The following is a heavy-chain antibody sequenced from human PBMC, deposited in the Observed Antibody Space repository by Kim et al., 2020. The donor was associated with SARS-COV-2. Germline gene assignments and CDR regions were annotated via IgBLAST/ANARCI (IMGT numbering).Heavy chain of an antibody. Sequence: SETLSLTCTVSGGSISSGDYYWSWIRQPPGKGLEWIGYIYYSGSTYYNPSLKSRVTISVDTSKNQFSLKLSSVTAADTAVYYCARERISIRTVFGSGLGWFDPWGQGTLVTVSS. CDR1: GGSISSGDYY. D-gene: IGHD3-3*01. CDR3: ARERISIRTVFGSGLGWFDP. V-gene: IGHV4-30-4*01. CDR2: IYYSGST. J-gene: IGHJ5*02.